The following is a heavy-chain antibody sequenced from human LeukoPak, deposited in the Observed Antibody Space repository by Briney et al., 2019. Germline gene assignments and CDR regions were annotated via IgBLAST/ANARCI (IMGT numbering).Heavy chain of an antibody. CDR1: GGSFSGYY. D-gene: IGHD3-10*01. CDR2: INHSGST. J-gene: IGHJ5*02. V-gene: IGHV4-34*01. Sequence: SETLSLTCAVYGGSFSGYYWSWIRQPPGKGLEWIGEINHSGSTNYIPSLKSRLTISVDKSKNQFSLNLNSVTAADTAVYYCAIKPPSGWFGTGWLDPWGQGTLVIVSS. CDR3: AIKPPSGWFGTGWLDP.